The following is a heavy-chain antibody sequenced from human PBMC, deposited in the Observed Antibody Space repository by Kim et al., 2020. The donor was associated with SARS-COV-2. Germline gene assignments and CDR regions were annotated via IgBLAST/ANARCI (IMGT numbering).Heavy chain of an antibody. CDR2: VNTGGSRA. J-gene: IGHJ5*01. Sequence: GGSLRLSCAASGFTIGSFSMRWVRQVPGKGLEWVSGVNTGGSRADYADSVKGRFTISTDNAKNTLDLEMSSLRAEDTALYYCAKGGIYGEESSNDGLDN. CDR1: GFTIGSFS. CDR3: AKGGIYGEESSNDGLDN. V-gene: IGHV3-23*03. D-gene: IGHD2-21*01.